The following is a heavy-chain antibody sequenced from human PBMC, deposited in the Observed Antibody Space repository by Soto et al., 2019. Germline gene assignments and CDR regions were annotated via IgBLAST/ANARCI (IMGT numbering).Heavy chain of an antibody. V-gene: IGHV4-59*02. CDR1: GASVSSKY. CDR3: ATGARSGLRVV. J-gene: IGHJ6*02. Sequence: TSETLSLTCTVSGASVSSKYWNWIRQTPGKGLEWIAHIYNSGSTSYNPSLKSRVTISIDTSKTQFSLELNSVTAADSAVYYCATGARSGLRVVWGQGTTVTVSS. CDR2: IYNSGST. D-gene: IGHD3-10*01.